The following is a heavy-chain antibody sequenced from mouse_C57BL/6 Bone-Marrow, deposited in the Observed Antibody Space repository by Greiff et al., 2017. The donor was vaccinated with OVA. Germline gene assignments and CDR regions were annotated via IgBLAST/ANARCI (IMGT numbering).Heavy chain of an antibody. V-gene: IGHV3-6*01. Sequence: DVQLQESGPGLVKPSQSLSLTCSVTGYSITSGYYWNWIRQFPGNKLEWMGYISYDGSNNYNPSLKNRISITRDTSKNQFFLKLNSVTTEDTATYYCARDHYYGSSYHFAYWGQGTLVTVSA. D-gene: IGHD1-1*01. CDR2: ISYDGSN. CDR3: ARDHYYGSSYHFAY. J-gene: IGHJ3*01. CDR1: GYSITSGYY.